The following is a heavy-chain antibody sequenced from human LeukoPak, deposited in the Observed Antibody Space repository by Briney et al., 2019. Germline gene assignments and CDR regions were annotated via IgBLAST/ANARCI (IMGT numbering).Heavy chain of an antibody. CDR2: IYPGDSDT. V-gene: IGHV5-51*01. CDR3: ASQGHYYGSGSHDAFDI. D-gene: IGHD3-10*01. CDR1: GYSFTNYW. J-gene: IGHJ3*02. Sequence: ESLKISCKGSGYSFTNYWIGWVRQVPGKGLEWMGIIYPGDSDTRYSPSFQGQVTISADKSISTAYLQWSSLKASDTAMYYCASQGHYYGSGSHDAFDIWGQGTMVTVSS.